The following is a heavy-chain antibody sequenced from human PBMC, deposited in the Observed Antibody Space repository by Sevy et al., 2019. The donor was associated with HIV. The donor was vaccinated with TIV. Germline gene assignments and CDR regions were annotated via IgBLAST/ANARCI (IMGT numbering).Heavy chain of an antibody. V-gene: IGHV4-34*01. CDR2: INHSGST. CDR3: ARGDVLRYCSSTSCRRYYYYGMDV. Sequence: SETLSLTCAVYGGSFSGYYWSWIRQPPGKGLEWIGEINHSGSTNYNPSLKSRVTISVDTSKNQFSLKLGSVTAADTAGYYCARGDVLRYCSSTSCRRYYYYGMDVWGQGTTVTVSS. CDR1: GGSFSGYY. D-gene: IGHD2-2*01. J-gene: IGHJ6*02.